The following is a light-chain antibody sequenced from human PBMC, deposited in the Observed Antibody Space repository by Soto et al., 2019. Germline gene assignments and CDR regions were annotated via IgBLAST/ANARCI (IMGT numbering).Light chain of an antibody. CDR1: QGISNY. CDR2: AAS. J-gene: IGKJ3*01. Sequence: DIQMTQSPSSLSAFVGDSVTFTCRASQGISNYLAWYHQKPGKVPKLLVYAASTLHSQVPSRISGSGSGTEFTLTIRSLQSEDVGTYYCQHYHSPPFTFGPGTKLEIK. V-gene: IGKV1-27*01. CDR3: QHYHSPPFT.